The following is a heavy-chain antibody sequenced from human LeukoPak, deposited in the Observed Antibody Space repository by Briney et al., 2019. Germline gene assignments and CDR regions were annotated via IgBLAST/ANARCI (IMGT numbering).Heavy chain of an antibody. Sequence: PGGSLRLSCVVSGFSFRNYEMSWVRQAPGKGLEWVANIHQDGNEKYYVDSVKGRFTISRDNAKNSLYLQMNSLRAEDTAVYYCARGDKFSGDYWGQGTLVTVSS. D-gene: IGHD2-15*01. CDR2: IHQDGNEK. CDR3: ARGDKFSGDY. J-gene: IGHJ4*02. CDR1: GFSFRNYE. V-gene: IGHV3-7*04.